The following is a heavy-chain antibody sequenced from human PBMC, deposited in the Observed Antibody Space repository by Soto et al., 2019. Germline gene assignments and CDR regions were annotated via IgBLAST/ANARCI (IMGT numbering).Heavy chain of an antibody. J-gene: IGHJ4*02. CDR1: GYTFTGYY. CDR2: INPNSGGT. Sequence: ASVKGSCKASGYTFTGYYMHWVRQAPGQGLEWMGWINPNSGGTNYAQKFQGRVTMTRDTSISTAYMELSRLRSDDTAVYYCARGPAIYCSGGSCYPIDYWGQGTLVTVSS. V-gene: IGHV1-2*02. CDR3: ARGPAIYCSGGSCYPIDY. D-gene: IGHD2-15*01.